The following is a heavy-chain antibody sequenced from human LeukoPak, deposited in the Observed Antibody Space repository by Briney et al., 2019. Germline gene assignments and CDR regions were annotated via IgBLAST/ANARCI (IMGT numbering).Heavy chain of an antibody. CDR1: GGAIRSYY. D-gene: IGHD4-11*01. Sequence: SETLSLTCIVSGGAIRSYYWSWIRQPPGKGLEWIGNIYYSGSTNYNPSLKSRVTISVDTPKNQFSLKLSSVTAADTAVYYCARLNYSNYWEYYFDYWGQGTLVTVS. CDR2: IYYSGST. V-gene: IGHV4-59*08. CDR3: ARLNYSNYWEYYFDY. J-gene: IGHJ4*02.